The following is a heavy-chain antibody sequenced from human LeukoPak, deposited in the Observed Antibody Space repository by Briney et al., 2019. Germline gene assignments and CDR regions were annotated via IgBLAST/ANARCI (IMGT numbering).Heavy chain of an antibody. D-gene: IGHD2-15*01. CDR1: GFTFSSYW. V-gene: IGHV3-7*01. CDR3: ARSVDCSGGSCYLFDY. Sequence: GGSLRLSCAASGFTFSSYWMSWVRQAPGKGLEWVANIKQDGSEKYYVDSVKGRFTISRDNAKNSLYLQMNSPRAEDTAVYYCARSVDCSGGSCYLFDYWGQGTLVTVSS. J-gene: IGHJ4*02. CDR2: IKQDGSEK.